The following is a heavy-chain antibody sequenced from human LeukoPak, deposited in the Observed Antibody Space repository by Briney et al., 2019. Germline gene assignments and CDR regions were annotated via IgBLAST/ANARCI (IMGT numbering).Heavy chain of an antibody. Sequence: GGSLRLSCAASGFTFNTYTMNWVRQAPGKGLEWVAVIWYDGSNKYYADSVKGRFTISRDNSKNTLYLQMNSLRAEDTAVYYCARDPGGSPDYWGQGTLVTVSP. CDR3: ARDPGGSPDY. D-gene: IGHD1-26*01. J-gene: IGHJ4*02. CDR1: GFTFNTYT. V-gene: IGHV3-33*08. CDR2: IWYDGSNK.